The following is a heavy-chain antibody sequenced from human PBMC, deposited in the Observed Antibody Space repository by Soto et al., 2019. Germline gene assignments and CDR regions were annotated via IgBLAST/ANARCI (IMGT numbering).Heavy chain of an antibody. J-gene: IGHJ5*02. CDR1: GGSVSSGSYC. Sequence: SETLSLTCTVSGGSVSSGSYCWSWIRQPPGKGLEWIGYLYYSWSTNYNPSLKSRVTISVDTSKNQFSLKLSSVTAADTAVYYCARGRSGYDLSWSDPWGQGTLVTVSS. CDR2: LYYSWST. CDR3: ARGRSGYDLSWSDP. D-gene: IGHD5-12*01. V-gene: IGHV4-61*01.